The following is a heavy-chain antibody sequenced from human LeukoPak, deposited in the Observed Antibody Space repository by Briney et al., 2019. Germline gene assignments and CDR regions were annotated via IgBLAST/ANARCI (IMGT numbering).Heavy chain of an antibody. CDR1: GGSVVRDNSY. J-gene: IGHJ4*02. Sequence: TSSETLSLTCTVSGGSVVRDNSYSSWIRQPAGKGLDWLGRISADGSSTYNPALKSRVTILVDTSKNQLSRRLSSMTAADTAVYYCARGYYYRTWGLGTLVTVSS. CDR3: ARGYYYRT. D-gene: IGHD3-10*01. V-gene: IGHV4-61*02. CDR2: ISADGSS.